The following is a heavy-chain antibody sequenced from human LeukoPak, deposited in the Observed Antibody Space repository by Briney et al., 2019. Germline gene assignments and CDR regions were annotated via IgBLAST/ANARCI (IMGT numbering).Heavy chain of an antibody. V-gene: IGHV4-34*01. CDR1: GGSFSGYY. J-gene: IGHJ2*01. D-gene: IGHD1-26*01. CDR3: ARGRGGDHWEDWYFDR. Sequence: SETLSLTCAVYGGSFSGYYWSWIRQPPGKGLEWIGEINHSGSTYYNPSLKSRVTISVDTSKNQFSLKLTSVTAADTALYYCARGRGGDHWEDWYFDRWGRGTLLTVSS. CDR2: INHSGST.